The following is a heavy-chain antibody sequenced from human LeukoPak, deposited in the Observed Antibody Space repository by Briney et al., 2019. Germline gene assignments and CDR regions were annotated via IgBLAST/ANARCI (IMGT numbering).Heavy chain of an antibody. V-gene: IGHV4-39*01. Sequence: SETLSLTCTVSGGSISSSSYYWGRMRQPPGKGLEWIGSIYYSGSTYYNPSLKSRVIISVDTSKNQFSLKLSSVTAADTAVYYCARYDSGEFDYWGRGTLVIVSS. J-gene: IGHJ4*02. CDR2: IYYSGST. D-gene: IGHD3-10*01. CDR3: ARYDSGEFDY. CDR1: GGSISSSSYY.